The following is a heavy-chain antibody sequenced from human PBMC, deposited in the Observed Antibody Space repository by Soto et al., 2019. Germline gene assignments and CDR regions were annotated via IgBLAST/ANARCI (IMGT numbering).Heavy chain of an antibody. CDR2: ISGSGDNT. V-gene: IGHV3-23*01. CDR1: GFTFRNYA. CDR3: ASYPGMVVAAHSDY. Sequence: EVQLLESGGGLVQPGGSLRLSCAASGFTFRNYAISWVRQAPGKGLEWVSSISGSGDNTYYADSVKGRFTISRDNSKKTLDLQMTSLRAEDMAVYYCASYPGMVVAAHSDYCGQGTLVTVSS. D-gene: IGHD2-15*01. J-gene: IGHJ4*02.